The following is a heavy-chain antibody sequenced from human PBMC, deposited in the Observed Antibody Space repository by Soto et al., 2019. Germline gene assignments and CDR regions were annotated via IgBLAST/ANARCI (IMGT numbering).Heavy chain of an antibody. Sequence: QVQLVESGGGVVQPGRSLRLSCAASGFTFSSYGMHWVRQAPGKGLEWVAVISYDGSNKYYADSVKGRFTISRDNSKHTLYLQMNSLRAEDTAVYYCAKDRLHSSSFLDYWGQGTLVTVSS. CDR1: GFTFSSYG. CDR3: AKDRLHSSSFLDY. J-gene: IGHJ4*02. CDR2: ISYDGSNK. V-gene: IGHV3-30*18. D-gene: IGHD6-6*01.